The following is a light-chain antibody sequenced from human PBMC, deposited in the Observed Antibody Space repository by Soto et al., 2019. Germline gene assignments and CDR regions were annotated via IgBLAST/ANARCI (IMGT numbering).Light chain of an antibody. Sequence: QSVVTQPASVSGSPGQSITISCTRTSSDVGAYNFVSWYQQYPVKAPKVMIYEVNNRPSGVSNRFSGSKSGNTASLTISGLEAEDEADYYCSSFTRSSTYVFGFGTKLTVL. CDR3: SSFTRSSTYV. J-gene: IGLJ1*01. V-gene: IGLV2-14*01. CDR2: EVN. CDR1: SSDVGAYNF.